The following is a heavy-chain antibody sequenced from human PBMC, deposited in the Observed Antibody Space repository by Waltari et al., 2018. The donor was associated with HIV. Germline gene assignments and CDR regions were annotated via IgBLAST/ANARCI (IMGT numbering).Heavy chain of an antibody. J-gene: IGHJ4*02. CDR3: ARGPRWLGGSTYYFDY. V-gene: IGHV6-1*01. CDR2: TYYRSKRYN. CDR1: GDSVPSNSAA. D-gene: IGHD6-19*01. Sequence: QVQLQQSGPGLVKPSQTLSLTCAISGDSVPSNSAAWNWIRQSPSRGLEWLGRTYYRSKRYNEYAGSVKRRITINPDTSKNQFSLQLNSVTPEDTAVYYCARGPRWLGGSTYYFDYWGQGTLVTVSS.